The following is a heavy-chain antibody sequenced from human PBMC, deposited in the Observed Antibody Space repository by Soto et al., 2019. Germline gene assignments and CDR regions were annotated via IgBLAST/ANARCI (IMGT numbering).Heavy chain of an antibody. D-gene: IGHD5-18*01. CDR2: IYYSGST. V-gene: IGHV4-31*03. Sequence: SETLSLTCTVSVVSISSGGYYCSWIRQHPWKGLEWIGYIYYSGSTYYNPSLKSRVTISVDTSKNQFSLKLSSVTAADTAVYYCARSNAGIQLRFSAFAYGAQRTRVTVSS. CDR1: VVSISSGGYY. J-gene: IGHJ4*02. CDR3: ARSNAGIQLRFSAFAY.